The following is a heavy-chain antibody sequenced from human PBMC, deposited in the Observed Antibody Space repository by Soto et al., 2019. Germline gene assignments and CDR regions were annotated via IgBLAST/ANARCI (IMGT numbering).Heavy chain of an antibody. D-gene: IGHD6-19*01. Sequence: GASVKVCGKSSGFTFTSSAVQWDRQARGQRLEWIGWIVVGSGNTNYAQKFQERVTITRDMSTSTAYMELSSLRSEDPAVYYCAAELGLIAVAGTWGQGTLVTVSS. CDR3: AAELGLIAVAGT. CDR2: IVVGSGNT. V-gene: IGHV1-58*01. CDR1: GFTFTSSA. J-gene: IGHJ4*02.